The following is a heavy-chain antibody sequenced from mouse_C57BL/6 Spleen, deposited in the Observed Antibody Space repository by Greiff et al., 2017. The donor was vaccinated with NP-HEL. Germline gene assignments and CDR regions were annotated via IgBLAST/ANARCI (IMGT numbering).Heavy chain of an antibody. CDR2: ISGGGGNT. V-gene: IGHV5-9*01. J-gene: IGHJ2*01. D-gene: IGHD1-1*01. Sequence: EVQLVESGGGLVKPGGSLKLSCAASGFTFSSYTMSWVRQTPEKRLEWVATISGGGGNTYYPDSVKGRFTISRDNAKNTLYLQMSRLRSEDTALYYCARHGHGSSYYFDYWGQGTTLTVSS. CDR3: ARHGHGSSYYFDY. CDR1: GFTFSSYT.